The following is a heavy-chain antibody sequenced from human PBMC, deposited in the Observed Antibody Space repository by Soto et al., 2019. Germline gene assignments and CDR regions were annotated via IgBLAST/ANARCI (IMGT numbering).Heavy chain of an antibody. CDR2: IIPIFGTA. D-gene: IGHD5-18*01. J-gene: IGHJ4*02. CDR1: GGTLRSYA. CDR3: AREKLDTAMETIDY. V-gene: IGHV1-69*01. Sequence: GASVEVSCQASGGTLRSYAISWVRQAPGQGLEWMGGIIPIFGTANYAQKFQGRVTITADESTSTAYMELSSLRSEDTAVYYCAREKLDTAMETIDYWGQGTLVTVSS.